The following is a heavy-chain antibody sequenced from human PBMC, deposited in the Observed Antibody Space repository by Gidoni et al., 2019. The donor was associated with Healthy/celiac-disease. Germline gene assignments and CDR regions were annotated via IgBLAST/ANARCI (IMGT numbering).Heavy chain of an antibody. Sequence: EVQLLESGGGLVQPGGSLSLSCAASGFTFSSYAMSWVRQAPGKGLEWVSAISGSGGSTYYADSVKGRFTISRDNSKNTLYLQMNSLRAEDTAVYYCASHRGRLYYYGMDVWGQGTTVTVSS. CDR2: ISGSGGST. J-gene: IGHJ6*02. CDR1: GFTFSSYA. V-gene: IGHV3-23*01. CDR3: ASHRGRLYYYGMDV.